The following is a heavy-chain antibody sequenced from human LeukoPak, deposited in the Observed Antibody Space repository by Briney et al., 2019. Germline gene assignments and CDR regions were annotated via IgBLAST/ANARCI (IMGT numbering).Heavy chain of an antibody. D-gene: IGHD6-19*01. J-gene: IGHJ6*03. Sequence: PGGSLRLSCAASGFTFSSYWMHWVRQAPGKGLVWVSRINSDGSSTSYADSVKGRFTISRDNAKNTLYLQMNSLRAEDTAVYYCARGGQGSGWHDDYYYYMDVWGKGTTVTVSS. CDR1: GFTFSSYW. V-gene: IGHV3-74*01. CDR2: INSDGSST. CDR3: ARGGQGSGWHDDYYYYMDV.